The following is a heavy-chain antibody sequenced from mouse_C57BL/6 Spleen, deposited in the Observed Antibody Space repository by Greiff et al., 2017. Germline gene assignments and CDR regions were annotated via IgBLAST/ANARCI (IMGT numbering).Heavy chain of an antibody. V-gene: IGHV6-6*01. CDR3: TRKLGGGWFAY. Sequence: EVMLVESGGGLVQPGGSMKLSCAASGFTFSDAWMDWVRQSPEKGLEWVAEIRNKANNHATYYAESVKGRFTISRDDSKSSVYLQMNSLRAEDTGIYYCTRKLGGGWFAYWGQGTLVTVSA. D-gene: IGHD4-1*01. CDR1: GFTFSDAW. J-gene: IGHJ3*01. CDR2: IRNKANNHAT.